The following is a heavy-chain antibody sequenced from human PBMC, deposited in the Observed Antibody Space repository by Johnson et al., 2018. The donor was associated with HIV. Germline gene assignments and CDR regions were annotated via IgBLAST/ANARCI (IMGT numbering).Heavy chain of an antibody. CDR3: SRAFGSAFDI. J-gene: IGHJ3*02. CDR2: IGTAGDT. V-gene: IGHV3-13*01. D-gene: IGHD1-14*01. Sequence: MQLVESGGGVVQPGGSLRLSCAASGFTFSTYDMHWVRQATGKGLEWVSTIGTAGDTYYPGSVKGRFTISRDNSKNTLYLQMNSLRAEEPAVYYCSRAFGSAFDIWGQGTIVTVSS. CDR1: GFTFSTYD.